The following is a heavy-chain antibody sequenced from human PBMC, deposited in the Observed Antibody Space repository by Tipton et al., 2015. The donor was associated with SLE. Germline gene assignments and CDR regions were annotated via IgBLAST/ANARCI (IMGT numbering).Heavy chain of an antibody. CDR2: IYYTGST. D-gene: IGHD3-10*01. CDR1: GGSINIRNYY. Sequence: TLSLTCIVSGGSINIRNYYWGWIRQPPGKGLEWIASIYYTGSTYYNLSLRSRVTISVDTSRNQFSLKLSSVTAADTAVYYCARDDVLLWFRGMDVWGQGTTVTVSS. J-gene: IGHJ6*02. V-gene: IGHV4-39*07. CDR3: ARDDVLLWFRGMDV.